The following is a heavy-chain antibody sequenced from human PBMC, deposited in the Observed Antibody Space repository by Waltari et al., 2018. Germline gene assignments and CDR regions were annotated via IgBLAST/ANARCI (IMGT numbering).Heavy chain of an antibody. CDR3: AQGNAPNGCFDS. J-gene: IGHJ4*02. CDR2: AHNGGGT. CDR1: GASITSYF. Sequence: QVQLPESGPGLAVPSETVSPTCGVSGASITSYFWNWVRQPPGKGRVWIGYAHNGGGTTYNPPLKTRATLSGDRSSNQVSLKLTSATTADTAVYYCAQGNAPNGCFDSWGQGTLVTVSS. D-gene: IGHD2-8*01. V-gene: IGHV4-59*12.